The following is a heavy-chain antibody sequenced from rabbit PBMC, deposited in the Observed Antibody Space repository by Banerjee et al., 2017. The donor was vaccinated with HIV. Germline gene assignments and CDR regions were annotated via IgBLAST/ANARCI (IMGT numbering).Heavy chain of an antibody. CDR2: TYAGSSGST. J-gene: IGHJ4*01. V-gene: IGHV1S45*01. CDR3: ARDRAGYAGDGYDL. D-gene: IGHD4-2*01. Sequence: QQQLEESGGGLVKPGGTLTLTCKASGIDFSSYYRMCWVRQAPGKGLEWIACTYAGSSGSTYYASWAKGRFTISETSSTTVTLQMTSLTAADTATYFCARDRAGYAGDGYDLWGPGTLVTVS. CDR1: GIDFSSYYR.